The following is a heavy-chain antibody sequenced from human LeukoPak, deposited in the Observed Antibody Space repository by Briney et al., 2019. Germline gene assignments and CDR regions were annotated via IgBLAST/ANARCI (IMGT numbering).Heavy chain of an antibody. CDR3: AIVAAGSWYYYYGMDA. Sequence: PGGSLRLSCAASGFTVSSNYMSWVRQAPGKGLEWVSVIYSGGSTYYADSVKGRFTISRDNSKNTLYLQMNSLRAEDTAVYYCAIVAAGSWYYYYGMDAWGQGTTVTVSS. J-gene: IGHJ6*02. D-gene: IGHD6-13*01. V-gene: IGHV3-66*01. CDR1: GFTVSSNY. CDR2: IYSGGST.